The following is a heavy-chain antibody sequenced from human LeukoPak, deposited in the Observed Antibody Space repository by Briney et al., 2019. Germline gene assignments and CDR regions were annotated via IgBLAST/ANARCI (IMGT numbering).Heavy chain of an antibody. Sequence: GASVNVSCKASGYTFTSYDINWVRQAPGQGLEWMGWMSPNSGNTGYAQKFQGRVTMTRNTSISTAYMELSSLRSEDTAVYYCARGPRRYSSSWYKIRFDPWGQGTLVTVSS. D-gene: IGHD6-13*01. V-gene: IGHV1-8*01. CDR1: GYTFTSYD. J-gene: IGHJ5*02. CDR3: ARGPRRYSSSWYKIRFDP. CDR2: MSPNSGNT.